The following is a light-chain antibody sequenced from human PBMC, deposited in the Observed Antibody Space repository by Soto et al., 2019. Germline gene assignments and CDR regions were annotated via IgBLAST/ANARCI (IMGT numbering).Light chain of an antibody. CDR1: QSVSSTS. CDR3: QQYGSSRLT. V-gene: IGKV3-20*01. Sequence: EIVLAQSPDTLSLSPAERASLSCRASQSVSSTSLAWSQQKAGQAPRLLVYGASSRATGIPDRFSGSGSETAFTLTISRLEPEDFAVYFCQQYGSSRLTFGGGTKVEIK. J-gene: IGKJ4*01. CDR2: GAS.